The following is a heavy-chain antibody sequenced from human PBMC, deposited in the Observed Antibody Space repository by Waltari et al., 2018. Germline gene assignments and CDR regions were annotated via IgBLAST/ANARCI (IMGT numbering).Heavy chain of an antibody. V-gene: IGHV3-53*01. D-gene: IGHD6-13*01. CDR3: AKGRVAAAGMVPLNDAFDI. Sequence: EVQLVESGGGLIQPGGSLRLPCAADGFSVSNHDMTWVRQGPGKGLEWVSGIYGDGGTFYADSVKGRFTIARDDSKNTLYLQMNSLRVEDTAVYYCAKGRVAAAGMVPLNDAFDIWGQGTMVTVSS. CDR1: GFSVSNHD. J-gene: IGHJ3*02. CDR2: IYGDGGT.